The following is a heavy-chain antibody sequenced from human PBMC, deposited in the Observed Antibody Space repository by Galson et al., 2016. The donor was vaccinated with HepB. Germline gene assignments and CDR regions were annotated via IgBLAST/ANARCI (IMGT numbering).Heavy chain of an antibody. CDR2: ISRSGDST. CDR3: VQGGTAPAV. J-gene: IGHJ6*04. V-gene: IGHV3-23*01. CDR1: GFTFNNYG. Sequence: SLRLSCAASGFTFNNYGMTWVRQAPGKGLEVVSSISRSGDSTDYADSVKGRFTISRDNSKNTLSLQLNSLTAEDTAVYYCVQGGTAPAVWGKGTTVTVSS. D-gene: IGHD1-1*01.